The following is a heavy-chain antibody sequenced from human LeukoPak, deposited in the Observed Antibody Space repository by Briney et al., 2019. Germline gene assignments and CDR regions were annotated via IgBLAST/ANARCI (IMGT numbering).Heavy chain of an antibody. V-gene: IGHV4-59*01. CDR2: IYYSGST. CDR3: ARAEHIAAAPED. J-gene: IGHJ4*02. CDR1: GGSTSSYY. Sequence: SETLSLTCTVSGGSTSSYYWSWIRQPPGKGLEWIGYIYYSGSTNYNPSLKSRVTISVDTSKNQFSLKLSSVTAADTAVYYCARAEHIAAAPEDWGQGTLVTVSS. D-gene: IGHD6-13*01.